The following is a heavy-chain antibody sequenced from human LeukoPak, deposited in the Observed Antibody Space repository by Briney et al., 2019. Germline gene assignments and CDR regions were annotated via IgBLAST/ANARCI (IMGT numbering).Heavy chain of an antibody. Sequence: SETLSLTCTVSGGSISSYYWNWIRQPPGKGLEWIGYIYYSGSTNYNPSLKSRVTISVDTSKNQFSLKLSSVTAADTAVYYCARGLRYFDSTDNWFDPWGQGTLVTVSS. J-gene: IGHJ5*02. V-gene: IGHV4-59*01. D-gene: IGHD3-9*01. CDR1: GGSISSYY. CDR2: IYYSGST. CDR3: ARGLRYFDSTDNWFDP.